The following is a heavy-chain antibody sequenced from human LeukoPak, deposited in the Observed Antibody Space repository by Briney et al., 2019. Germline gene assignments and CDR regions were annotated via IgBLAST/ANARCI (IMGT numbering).Heavy chain of an antibody. V-gene: IGHV4-61*02. D-gene: IGHD4-11*01. J-gene: IGHJ6*03. CDR1: GGSISSGSYY. Sequence: SQTLSLTCTVSGGSISSGSYYWSWIRQPAGKGLEWIGRIYTSGSTNYNPSLKSRVTISVDTSKNQFSLKLSSVTAADTAVYYCARATTVTYFYYYYYMDVWGKGTTVTVSS. CDR3: ARATTVTYFYYYYYMDV. CDR2: IYTSGST.